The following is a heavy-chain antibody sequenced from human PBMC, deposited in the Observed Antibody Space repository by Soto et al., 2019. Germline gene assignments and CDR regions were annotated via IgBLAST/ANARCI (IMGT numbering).Heavy chain of an antibody. CDR1: GYIFTNYW. J-gene: IGHJ4*02. CDR3: ARSYTTGWNPGY. V-gene: IGHV5-51*01. Sequence: LKISCKGSGYIFTNYWIGWVRQMPGKGLEWVGIIYPGDSDTRYSPSFQGQVTISADKSISTAYLQWSSLKASDTAVYYCARSYTTGWNPGYWGQGTLVTVSS. D-gene: IGHD6-19*01. CDR2: IYPGDSDT.